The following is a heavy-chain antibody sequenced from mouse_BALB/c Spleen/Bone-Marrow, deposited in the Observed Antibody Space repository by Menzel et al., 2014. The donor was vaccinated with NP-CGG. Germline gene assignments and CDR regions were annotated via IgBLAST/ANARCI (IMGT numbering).Heavy chain of an antibody. V-gene: IGHV5-6*01. CDR3: TRQAPEGAWFPY. J-gene: IGHJ3*01. CDR1: GFTFSSYG. CDR2: ITSGGSYT. Sequence: EVKLVESGGDLVKPGGSLKLSCAASGFTFSSYGMSWVRQTPDKRLEWVATITSGGSYTYYPDSVKGRFTISRDNAKNTLYPQMSSLKSEGTALYFSTRQAPEGAWFPYWGHATLFSVSA.